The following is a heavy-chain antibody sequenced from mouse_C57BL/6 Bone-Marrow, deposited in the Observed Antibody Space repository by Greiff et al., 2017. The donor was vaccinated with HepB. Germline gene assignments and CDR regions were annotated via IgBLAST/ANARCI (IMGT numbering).Heavy chain of an antibody. CDR2: IHPNSGST. V-gene: IGHV1-64*01. CDR1: GYTFTSYW. CDR3: ARGIYYGSSLTAY. D-gene: IGHD1-1*01. Sequence: VQLQQPGAELVKPGASVKLSCKASGYTFTSYWMHWVKQRPGQGLEWIGMIHPNSGSTNYNEKFKSKATLTVDKSSSTAYMQLSSLTSEDSSVYYCARGIYYGSSLTAYWGQGTLVTVSA. J-gene: IGHJ3*01.